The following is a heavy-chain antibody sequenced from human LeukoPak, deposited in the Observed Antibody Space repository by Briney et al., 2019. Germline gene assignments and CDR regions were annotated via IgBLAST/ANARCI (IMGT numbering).Heavy chain of an antibody. CDR2: ISSDSSYI. J-gene: IGHJ4*02. D-gene: IGHD6-19*01. Sequence: GGSLRLPCAASGFTFSNYNMNWVRQAPGKGLEWVSSISSDSSYIYYADSVKGRFTMSRDNAKKTLYLQMNSLRAEDTAVYYCARDEGDQWQPLDYWGQGTLVTVSS. V-gene: IGHV3-21*01. CDR3: ARDEGDQWQPLDY. CDR1: GFTFSNYN.